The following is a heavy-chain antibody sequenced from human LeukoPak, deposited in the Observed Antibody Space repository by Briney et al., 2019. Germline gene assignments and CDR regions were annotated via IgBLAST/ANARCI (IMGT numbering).Heavy chain of an antibody. J-gene: IGHJ4*02. CDR1: GGTFSSYA. V-gene: IGHV1-69*15. Sequence: PVKVSCKASGGTFSSYAISWVRQAPGQGLEWMGRIFPIFATANYAQKFQGRVTITADESTSTAYMELSSLRSEDTAVYYCARESGSYEAYFDYWGLGTLVTVSS. CDR3: ARESGSYEAYFDY. D-gene: IGHD1-26*01. CDR2: IFPIFATA.